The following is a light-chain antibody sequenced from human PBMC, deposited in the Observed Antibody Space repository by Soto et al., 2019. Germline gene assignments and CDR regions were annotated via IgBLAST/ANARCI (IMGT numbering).Light chain of an antibody. V-gene: IGKV3-11*01. Sequence: DIVLTQSPATLSLSPGQRPSLSYWASQSVSTYLAWYQQKPGQAPRLLIYDASSRATGIPAWLSGSGSGTDFTLTISSVEPEDFAVYYCQQRSNWITFGQGTRLEIK. CDR1: QSVSTY. CDR2: DAS. CDR3: QQRSNWIT. J-gene: IGKJ5*01.